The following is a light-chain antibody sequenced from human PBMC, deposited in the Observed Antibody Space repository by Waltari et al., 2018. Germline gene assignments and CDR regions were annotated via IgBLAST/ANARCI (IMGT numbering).Light chain of an antibody. CDR2: KDS. CDR1: ALPTQY. J-gene: IGLJ1*01. V-gene: IGLV3-25*03. CDR3: QSADSSGTYV. Sequence: SYELTQPPSVSVSPGQTARITCSGDALPTQYAYWYQQKPGQAPVRVIYKDSERPSGLPELFSGSNSGTTVTLTISGVQAEDEADYYCQSADSSGTYVFGTGTKVTVL.